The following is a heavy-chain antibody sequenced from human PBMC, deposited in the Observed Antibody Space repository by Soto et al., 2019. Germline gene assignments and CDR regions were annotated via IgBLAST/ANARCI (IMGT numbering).Heavy chain of an antibody. CDR3: ARGEVLWFGELLR. CDR2: MNPNSGDT. J-gene: IGHJ4*02. CDR1: GYTFTSYE. Sequence: QVQLVQSGAEVKKPGASVKVSCKASGYTFTSYEINWVRQATGQGLEWMGWMNPNSGDTGYAQKFQGRVTMTRNTSISTAYMELSCLRSEDTAVYYCARGEVLWFGELLRWGQGTLVTVSS. V-gene: IGHV1-8*01. D-gene: IGHD3-10*01.